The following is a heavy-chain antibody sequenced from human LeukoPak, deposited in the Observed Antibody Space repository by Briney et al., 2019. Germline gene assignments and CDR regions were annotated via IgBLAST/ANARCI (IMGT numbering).Heavy chain of an antibody. V-gene: IGHV4-39*01. Sequence: SETLSLTCTVSGGSISSHSYYWGWIRQPPGKGLEWIGSVYYTETTYFNPSLKSRVTISVGTSKNQFSLKLSSVTAADTAVYYCARQYYYDSSGYPYFDYWGQGTLVTVSS. D-gene: IGHD3-22*01. CDR2: VYYTETT. J-gene: IGHJ4*02. CDR1: GGSISSHSYY. CDR3: ARQYYYDSSGYPYFDY.